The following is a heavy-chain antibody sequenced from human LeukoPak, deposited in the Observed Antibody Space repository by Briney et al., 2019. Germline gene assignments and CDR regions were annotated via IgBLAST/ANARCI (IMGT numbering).Heavy chain of an antibody. V-gene: IGHV1-18*01. CDR3: PRGAFYYGSGSYGGDYFDD. CDR2: ISTYNGHT. D-gene: IGHD3-10*01. CDR1: GYTFTKYG. Sequence: ASVRVSCKASGYTFTKYGIAWVRQVPGQGLEWLGWISTYNGHTNYAPKVEDRVTMTTDTSTSTVYMELRSLRSDDTAVYYCPRGAFYYGSGSYGGDYFDDWGQGTRVTVSS. J-gene: IGHJ4*02.